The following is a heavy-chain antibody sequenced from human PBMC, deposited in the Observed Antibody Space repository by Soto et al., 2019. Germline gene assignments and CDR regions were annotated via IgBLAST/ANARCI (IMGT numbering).Heavy chain of an antibody. Sequence: QVQLVESGGGVVQPGRSLSLSCAASGFTFSSYAMHWVRQAPGKGLEWVAVISYDGSNKYYADSVKGRFTISRDNSKNRLYLQMNSLRAEDTAVYYCARDLGQQLYYFDYWGQGTLVTVSS. D-gene: IGHD6-13*01. V-gene: IGHV3-30-3*01. J-gene: IGHJ4*02. CDR1: GFTFSSYA. CDR2: ISYDGSNK. CDR3: ARDLGQQLYYFDY.